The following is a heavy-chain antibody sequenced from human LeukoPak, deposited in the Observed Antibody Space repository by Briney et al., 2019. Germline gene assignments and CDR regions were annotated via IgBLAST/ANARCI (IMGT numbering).Heavy chain of an antibody. CDR1: GFTLSSYA. J-gene: IGHJ4*02. Sequence: GGPLRLSWPASGFTLSSYAMGWVRQAPGKGLEGVSAISDTGNTYHADSVKGRFTISRDSSKNTLFLQMNRLRPEDAAVYYCAKAPVTTCRGAFCYPFDYWGLGTLVTVSS. D-gene: IGHD2-15*01. V-gene: IGHV3-23*01. CDR2: ISDTGNT. CDR3: AKAPVTTCRGAFCYPFDY.